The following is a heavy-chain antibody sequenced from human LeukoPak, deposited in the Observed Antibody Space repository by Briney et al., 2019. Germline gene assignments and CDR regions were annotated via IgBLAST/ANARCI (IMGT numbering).Heavy chain of an antibody. Sequence: SETLYLTCAVYGGSFSGYYWSWIRQPPGKGLEWIGEINHSGSTNYNPSLKSRVTISVDASKNQFSLKLSSVTAADTAVYYCARQSPLDCSGGSCYPSPFRYYYGMDVWGKGTTVTVSS. J-gene: IGHJ6*04. D-gene: IGHD2-15*01. V-gene: IGHV4-34*01. CDR2: INHSGST. CDR1: GGSFSGYY. CDR3: ARQSPLDCSGGSCYPSPFRYYYGMDV.